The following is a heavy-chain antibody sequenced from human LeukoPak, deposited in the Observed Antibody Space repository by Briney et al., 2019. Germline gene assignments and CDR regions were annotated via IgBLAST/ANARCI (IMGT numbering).Heavy chain of an antibody. CDR2: INHSGST. V-gene: IGHV4-34*01. CDR3: ARGLTIFGVVPPGRYYMDV. J-gene: IGHJ6*03. CDR1: GGSFSGYY. D-gene: IGHD3-3*01. Sequence: SETLSLTCAVYGGSFSGYYWSWIRQPPGKGLEWIGEINHSGSTNYNPSLKSRVTISVDTSKNQFSLKLSSVTAADTAVYYCARGLTIFGVVPPGRYYMDVWGKGTTVTVSS.